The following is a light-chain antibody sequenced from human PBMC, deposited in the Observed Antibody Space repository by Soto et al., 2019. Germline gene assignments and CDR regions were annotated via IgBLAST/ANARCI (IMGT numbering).Light chain of an antibody. V-gene: IGKV1-9*01. CDR1: QDIAIY. Sequence: IQLTQSPPSLSASVVDRVTITCRASQDIAIYLAWYQQKPGEAPKLLIYAASTLYGGVPSRFSGSGSGTDFALTITSLQAEDFATYYCQQLRMYPSTFGGGTKVDIK. CDR2: AAS. CDR3: QQLRMYPST. J-gene: IGKJ4*01.